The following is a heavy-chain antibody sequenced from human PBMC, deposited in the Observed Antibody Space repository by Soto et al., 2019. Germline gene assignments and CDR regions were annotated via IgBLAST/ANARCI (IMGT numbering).Heavy chain of an antibody. CDR3: AKRAGSGYYYFDY. CDR1: GGTFSSFV. Sequence: QVHLVQSGAEVKKPGSSVKVSCKASGGTFSSFVVSWVRQAPGQGLEWMGGIIPIFGTANYAQKFQGRVTITADDSTSTAYMELSSLRSEDTAVYYCAKRAGSGYYYFDYWGQGTLVTVSS. D-gene: IGHD3-22*01. V-gene: IGHV1-69*01. CDR2: IIPIFGTA. J-gene: IGHJ4*02.